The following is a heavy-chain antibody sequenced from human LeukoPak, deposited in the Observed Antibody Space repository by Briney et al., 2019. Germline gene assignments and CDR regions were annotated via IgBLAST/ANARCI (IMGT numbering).Heavy chain of an antibody. CDR1: GYTLSELS. Sequence: ASVKVSCKVSGYTLSELSMHWVRQAPGRGLEWMGGFDPEDGETFYAQKFQGRVTMTGDTSTDTAYMELSSLRFEDTAVYYCATDIITFGGATFDYWGQGTLVTVSS. J-gene: IGHJ4*02. CDR2: FDPEDGET. CDR3: ATDIITFGGATFDY. V-gene: IGHV1-24*01. D-gene: IGHD3-16*01.